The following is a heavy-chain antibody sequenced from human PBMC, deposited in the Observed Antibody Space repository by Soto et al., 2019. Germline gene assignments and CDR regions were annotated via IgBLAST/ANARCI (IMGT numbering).Heavy chain of an antibody. J-gene: IGHJ5*02. D-gene: IGHD4-17*01. V-gene: IGHV1-69*01. CDR1: GGTFSSYA. CDR3: ARWTRGTTVVTPGVHHWFDP. CDR2: IIPIFGTA. Sequence: QVQLVQSGAEVKKPGSSVKVSCKASGGTFSSYAISWVRQAPGQGLEWMGGIIPIFGTANYAQKFQGRVTITADESTSTAYMELSSLRSEDTAVYYCARWTRGTTVVTPGVHHWFDPWGQGTLVTVSS.